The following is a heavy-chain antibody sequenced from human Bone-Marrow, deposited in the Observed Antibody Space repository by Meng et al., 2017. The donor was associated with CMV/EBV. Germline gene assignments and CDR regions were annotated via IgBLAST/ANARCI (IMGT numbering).Heavy chain of an antibody. V-gene: IGHV1-69*10. Sequence: SVKVSCKASGGIFSRYAISWVRQAPGQGLEWMGGIIPILGIANYAQKFQGRVTITADKSTSTAYMELSSLRSEDTAVYYCARGRDIVVVPAAKPGLYGMDVWGQGTTVTVSS. CDR2: IIPILGIA. CDR1: GGIFSRYA. D-gene: IGHD2-2*02. J-gene: IGHJ6*02. CDR3: ARGRDIVVVPAAKPGLYGMDV.